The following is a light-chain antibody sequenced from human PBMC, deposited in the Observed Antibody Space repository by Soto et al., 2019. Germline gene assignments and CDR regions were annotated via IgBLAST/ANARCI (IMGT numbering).Light chain of an antibody. Sequence: DIQLTQSPSFLSASVGDRVTITCRASQGISSYLAWYQQKPGKAPKLLIYAPSTLQSGVPSRFSGSGSGTEFTLTISSLQPEDFATYYCQQLNSYPLTFGPGTKVDIK. CDR1: QGISSY. J-gene: IGKJ3*01. V-gene: IGKV1-9*01. CDR2: APS. CDR3: QQLNSYPLT.